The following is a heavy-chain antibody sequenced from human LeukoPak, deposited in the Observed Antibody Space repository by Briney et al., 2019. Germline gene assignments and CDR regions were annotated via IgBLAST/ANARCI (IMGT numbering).Heavy chain of an antibody. CDR3: ARGTNRGSLDY. D-gene: IGHD2/OR15-2a*01. V-gene: IGHV3-30*04. J-gene: IGHJ4*02. CDR2: ISYDGSNK. Sequence: GRSLRLSCAASGFTFSSYAMHWVRQAPGKGLEWVAIISYDGSNKYYPDSVKGRFTISRDNSRNTLYLQMNSLRAEDTAVYYCARGTNRGSLDYWGQGTLVTVSS. CDR1: GFTFSSYA.